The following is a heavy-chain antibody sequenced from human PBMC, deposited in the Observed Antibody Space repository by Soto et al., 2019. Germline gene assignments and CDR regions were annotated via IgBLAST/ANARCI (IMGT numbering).Heavy chain of an antibody. CDR2: IIPVFGTA. D-gene: IGHD4-17*01. Sequence: QVQLVQSGAEVKKPGSSVKVSCKASVGSLSNYGISWVRQAPGQGLEWMGGIIPVFGTANYAQKFQGRVTITADESTNIVYMDVTSLRSEDTAVYYCARGDATKIVVTTYYAMDVWGQGTTVTVSS. CDR3: ARGDATKIVVTTYYAMDV. CDR1: VGSLSNYG. V-gene: IGHV1-69*12. J-gene: IGHJ6*02.